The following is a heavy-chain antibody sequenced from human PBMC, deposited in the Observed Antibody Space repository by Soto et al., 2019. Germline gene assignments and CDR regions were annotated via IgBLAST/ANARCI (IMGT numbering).Heavy chain of an antibody. CDR3: ARLGSWPFDSLDY. CDR1: GGSISSSSYY. D-gene: IGHD1-26*01. J-gene: IGHJ4*02. Sequence: QLQLQESGPGLVKPSETLSLTCTVSGGSISSSSYYWGWIRQPPGKGLEWIGSIYYSGSTYYNPSLKSRVTISVDTSKNQFSLKLSSVTAADTAVYYCARLGSWPFDSLDYWGQGTLVTVSS. CDR2: IYYSGST. V-gene: IGHV4-39*01.